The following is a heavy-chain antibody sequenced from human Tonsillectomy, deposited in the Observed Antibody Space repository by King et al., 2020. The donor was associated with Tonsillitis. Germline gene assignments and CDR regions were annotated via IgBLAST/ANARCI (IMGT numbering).Heavy chain of an antibody. J-gene: IGHJ4*02. Sequence: VQLQQWGAGLLKPSETLSLTCAVYVGSYSGYYWSWIRQPPGKGLECIGEINHSVRPNYNPALKSRFTISVDTSKNQFSLKLGSLTAADTAVYYCARDVRIDGYSLFDYWGQGTLVTVSS. CDR3: ARDVRIDGYSLFDY. V-gene: IGHV4-34*01. CDR1: VGSYSGYY. CDR2: INHSVRP. D-gene: IGHD5-24*01.